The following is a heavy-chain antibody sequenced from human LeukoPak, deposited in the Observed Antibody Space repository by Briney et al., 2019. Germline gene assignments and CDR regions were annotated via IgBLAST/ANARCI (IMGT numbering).Heavy chain of an antibody. V-gene: IGHV4-31*03. D-gene: IGHD3-22*01. Sequence: SETLSLTCTVSGGSINSGDYYWSWIRQHPGKGLEWIGYIYYSGSTYYNPSLKSRVTISVDTSKNQFSLKLSSVTAADTAVYYCARHLVGGYIYFDYWGQGTLVTVSS. CDR2: IYYSGST. CDR1: GGSINSGDYY. CDR3: ARHLVGGYIYFDY. J-gene: IGHJ4*02.